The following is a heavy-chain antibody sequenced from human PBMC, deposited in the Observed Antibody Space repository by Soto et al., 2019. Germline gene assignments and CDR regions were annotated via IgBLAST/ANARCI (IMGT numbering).Heavy chain of an antibody. CDR3: AKDGYSSGWYFDL. CDR1: GFTFDDYA. J-gene: IGHJ2*01. D-gene: IGHD6-19*01. V-gene: IGHV3-9*01. CDR2: ISWNSGSI. Sequence: EVQLVESGGGLVQPGRSLRLSCAASGFTFDDYAMHWVRQAPGKGLEWVSGISWNSGSIGYADSVKGRFTISRDNAKNSLYLQMNSLRAEDTALYYCAKDGYSSGWYFDLWGRGTLVTVSS.